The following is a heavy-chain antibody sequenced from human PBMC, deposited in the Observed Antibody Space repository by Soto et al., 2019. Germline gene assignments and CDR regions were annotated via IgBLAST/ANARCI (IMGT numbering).Heavy chain of an antibody. V-gene: IGHV1-18*01. J-gene: IGHJ4*02. Sequence: ASVKVSCKASGYTFTSYGISWVRQAPGQGLEWMGWISAYNGNTNYAQKLQGRVTMTTDTSTSTAYMELRSLRSDDTAVYYCARATPYYDFWSGYYLALVGYWGQGSLVIVSS. D-gene: IGHD3-3*01. CDR3: ARATPYYDFWSGYYLALVGY. CDR1: GYTFTSYG. CDR2: ISAYNGNT.